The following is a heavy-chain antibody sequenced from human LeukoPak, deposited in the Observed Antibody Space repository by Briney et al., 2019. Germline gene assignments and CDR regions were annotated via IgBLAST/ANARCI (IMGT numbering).Heavy chain of an antibody. Sequence: SETLSLTCTVSGGSISLYYWNWIRQPAGKGLEWIGRIFTSGITNYNPSLKSRVTMSVDTSKSQFSLALSSVAAADTAVYYCAREISGSYYNPLGYMDVWGKGTTVTVAS. V-gene: IGHV4-4*07. CDR3: AREISGSYYNPLGYMDV. CDR2: IFTSGIT. J-gene: IGHJ6*03. D-gene: IGHD3-10*01. CDR1: GGSISLYY.